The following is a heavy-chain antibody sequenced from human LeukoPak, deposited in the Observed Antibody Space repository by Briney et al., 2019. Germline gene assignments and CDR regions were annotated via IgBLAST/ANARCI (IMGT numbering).Heavy chain of an antibody. CDR1: GYTFTSYG. J-gene: IGHJ5*02. D-gene: IGHD2-2*02. CDR3: ARDYSGDCSSTSCYTGNWFDP. V-gene: IGHV1-18*01. CDR2: ISAYNGNT. Sequence: GASVKVSCKASGYTFTSYGISWVRQAPGQGLEWIGWISAYNGNTNYAQKLQGRVTMTTDTSTSTAYMELRSLRSDDTAVYYCARDYSGDCSSTSCYTGNWFDPWGQGTLVTVSS.